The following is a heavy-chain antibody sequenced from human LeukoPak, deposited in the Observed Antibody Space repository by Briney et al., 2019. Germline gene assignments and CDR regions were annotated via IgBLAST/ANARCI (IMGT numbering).Heavy chain of an antibody. CDR1: GGSISGYY. J-gene: IGHJ4*02. Sequence: PSETLSLTCTVSGGSISGYYWGWIRQPPGKGLEWIGTIYYSGSTYYNPSLKSRVTISVDTSKNQLSLKLSSVTAADTAVYYCARQIQQQLARFDYWGQGTLVTVSS. CDR2: IYYSGST. V-gene: IGHV4-59*08. CDR3: ARQIQQQLARFDY. D-gene: IGHD6-13*01.